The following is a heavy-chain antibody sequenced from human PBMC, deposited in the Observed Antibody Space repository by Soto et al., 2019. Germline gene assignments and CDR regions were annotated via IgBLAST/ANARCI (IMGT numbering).Heavy chain of an antibody. CDR3: SRVPRS. CDR1: GGSISGYY. J-gene: IGHJ4*02. V-gene: IGHV4-59*12. CDR2: IYYSGST. Sequence: PSETLSLTCTVSGGSISGYYYSWVRQPPGKGLEWIGYIYYSGSTYYNPSLKSRVTISVDRSKNQFSLKLSSVTAADTAVYYCSRVPRSWGQGPLLTVSS.